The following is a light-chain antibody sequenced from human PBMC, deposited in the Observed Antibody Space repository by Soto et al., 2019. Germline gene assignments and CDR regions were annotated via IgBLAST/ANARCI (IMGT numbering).Light chain of an antibody. CDR2: DVS. CDR1: SRDVGGYNY. V-gene: IGLV2-14*01. J-gene: IGLJ1*01. Sequence: QSALTQPASVSGSPGQSITISCTGTSRDVGGYNYVSWYQQHPGKAPKLMIYDVSNRPSGVSNRFSGSKSGNTASLTISGLQAEDEADYYCSSYTSSSTYGVGTGTKLTVL. CDR3: SSYTSSSTYG.